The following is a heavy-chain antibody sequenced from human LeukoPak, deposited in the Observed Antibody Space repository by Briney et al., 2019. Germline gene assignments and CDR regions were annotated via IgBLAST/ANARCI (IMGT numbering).Heavy chain of an antibody. V-gene: IGHV3-23*01. Sequence: GGSLGLSCAASGFTFSSYAMTWVRQAPGKGLEWVSGISGSGGTTYYADSVKGRFTISRDNSKNTLYLQMNSLGAEDTAIYYCAKTPVAYSGGGHYFDSWGQGTLVTVSS. CDR2: ISGSGGTT. CDR1: GFTFSSYA. CDR3: AKTPVAYSGGGHYFDS. J-gene: IGHJ4*02. D-gene: IGHD2-15*01.